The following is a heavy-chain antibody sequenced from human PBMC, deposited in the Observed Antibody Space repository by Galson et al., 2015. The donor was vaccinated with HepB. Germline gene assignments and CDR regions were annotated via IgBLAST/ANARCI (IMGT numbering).Heavy chain of an antibody. Sequence: SLRLSCAASGFTVSSNYMSWVRQAPGKGLEWVSIIYSGGNTYYADSVKGRFTISRDNSKNTLYLQMNSLRAEDTDVYYYARGSHGDYDSSGYYWYYFDYWGQGTLVTVSS. CDR3: ARGSHGDYDSSGYYWYYFDY. D-gene: IGHD3-22*01. CDR1: GFTVSSNY. J-gene: IGHJ4*02. CDR2: IYSGGNT. V-gene: IGHV3-53*01.